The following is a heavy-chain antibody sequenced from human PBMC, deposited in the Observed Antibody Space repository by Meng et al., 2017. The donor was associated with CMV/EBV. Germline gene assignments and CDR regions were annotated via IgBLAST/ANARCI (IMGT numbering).Heavy chain of an antibody. J-gene: IGHJ5*02. CDR1: GYPFTCYY. V-gene: IGHV1-2*02. D-gene: IGHD4-11*01. CDR2: IHPNGVGT. Sequence: SGYPFTCYYKHWVRQAPGQGLGWMGWIHPNGVGTNYAQKFQGRVTMTRDTSISTAYMELGRLRSDDTAVYDYARSDKRHYSNYEWFDPWGQGTLVTVSS. CDR3: ARSDKRHYSNYEWFDP.